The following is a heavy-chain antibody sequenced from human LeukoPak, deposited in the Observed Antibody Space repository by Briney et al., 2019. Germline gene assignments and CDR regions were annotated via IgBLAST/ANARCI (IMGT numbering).Heavy chain of an antibody. CDR3: ASHSRDGYNWRYFDY. J-gene: IGHJ4*02. V-gene: IGHV4-59*01. CDR2: IYYSGST. D-gene: IGHD5-24*01. CDR1: GGSISSYY. Sequence: SETLSLTCTVSGGSISSYYWSWIRQPPGKGLEWIGYIYYSGSTNYNPSLKSRVTISVDTSKNQFSLKLSSVTAADTAVYYCASHSRDGYNWRYFDYWGQGTLVTVSS.